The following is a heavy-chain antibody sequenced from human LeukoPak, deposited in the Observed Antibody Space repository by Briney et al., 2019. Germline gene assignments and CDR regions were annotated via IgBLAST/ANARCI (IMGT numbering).Heavy chain of an antibody. V-gene: IGHV1-69*06. CDR2: IIPIFGTA. D-gene: IGHD2-15*01. CDR1: GGTFSSYA. CDR3: ATSGGSWLTQIASYYYYYMDV. Sequence: SVKVSCKASGGTFSSYAISWVRQAPGQGLEWMGGIIPIFGTANYAQKFQGRVTITADKSTSTAYMELSSLRSEDTAVYYCATSGGSWLTQIASYYYYYMDVWGKGTTVTVSS. J-gene: IGHJ6*03.